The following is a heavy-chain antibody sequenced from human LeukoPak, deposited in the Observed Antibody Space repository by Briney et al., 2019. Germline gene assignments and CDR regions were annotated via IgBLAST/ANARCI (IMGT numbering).Heavy chain of an antibody. CDR2: IKQDGSEK. V-gene: IGHV3-7*03. Sequence: TGGSLRLSCAASGFTFSNYWMSWVRQAPGKGLEWVANIKQDGSEKYYVDSVKGRFTISRDNSKNTLYLQMNSLRAEDTAVYYCAKERYDFWSGYHGAFDIWGQGTMVTVSS. J-gene: IGHJ3*02. CDR3: AKERYDFWSGYHGAFDI. D-gene: IGHD3-3*01. CDR1: GFTFSNYW.